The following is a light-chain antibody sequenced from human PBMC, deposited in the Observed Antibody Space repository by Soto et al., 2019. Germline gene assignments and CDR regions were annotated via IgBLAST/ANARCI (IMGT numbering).Light chain of an antibody. CDR2: GNS. Sequence: QSVLSQPPSVSVAPGQGVTISCTGSGSNEVHWYQQQPGRAPKLLIYGNSNRPSGVSDRFSASKSGTSASLTITGLQADDEADYYCQSYDSSLDASVFGTGTKVTVL. V-gene: IGLV1-40*01. CDR3: QSYDSSLDASV. CDR1: GSNE. J-gene: IGLJ1*01.